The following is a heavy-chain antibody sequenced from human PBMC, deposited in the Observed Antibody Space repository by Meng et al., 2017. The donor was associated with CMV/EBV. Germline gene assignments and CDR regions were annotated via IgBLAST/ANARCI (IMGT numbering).Heavy chain of an antibody. CDR2: IYYSGGT. J-gene: IGHJ4*02. D-gene: IGHD3-3*01. V-gene: IGHV4-39*07. CDR3: AEYDFWTYYFDY. Sequence: GSLRLSCTVSGGSISSSSYYWGWIRQPPGKGLEWIGSIYYSGGTYYNPSLKSRVTISVDTSKNQFSLKLSSVTAADTAVYYCAEYDFWTYYFDYWGQGTLVTVSS. CDR1: GGSISSSSYY.